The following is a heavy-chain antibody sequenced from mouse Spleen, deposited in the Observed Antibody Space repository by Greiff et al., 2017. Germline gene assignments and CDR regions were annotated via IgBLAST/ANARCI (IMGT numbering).Heavy chain of an antibody. V-gene: IGHV1-66*01. J-gene: IGHJ3*01. CDR2: IYPGSGNT. Sequence: QVQLQQSGPELVKPGASVKISCKASGSSFTSYYIHWVKQRPGQGLEWIGWIYPGSGNTKYNEKFKGKATLTADTSSSTAYMQLSSLTSEDSAVYYCARSKDGYYVPWFAYWGQGTLVTVSA. CDR1: GSSFTSYY. CDR3: ARSKDGYYVPWFAY. D-gene: IGHD2-3*01.